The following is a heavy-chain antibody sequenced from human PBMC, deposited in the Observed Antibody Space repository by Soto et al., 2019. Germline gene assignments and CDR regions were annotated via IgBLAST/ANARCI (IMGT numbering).Heavy chain of an antibody. D-gene: IGHD3-10*01. Sequence: EVQLVESGGGLVQPGGSLRLSCAASGFTFSSYWMSGVRQAPGKGLEWVANIKEDGSERYYVDSVKGRFTVSRDNAKNSLYLQMNRLRAEDTAVYYCARATGADKEDYWGQGTLVTVSS. CDR3: ARATGADKEDY. J-gene: IGHJ4*02. V-gene: IGHV3-7*04. CDR2: IKEDGSER. CDR1: GFTFSSYW.